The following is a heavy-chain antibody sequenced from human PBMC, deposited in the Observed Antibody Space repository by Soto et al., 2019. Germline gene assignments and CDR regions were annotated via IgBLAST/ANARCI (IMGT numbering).Heavy chain of an antibody. D-gene: IGHD6-13*01. CDR1: GFIFSNHW. CDR3: STLSSTWPTGGDY. Sequence: EVQLVESEGGLVQPGGSLRLSCVASGFIFSNHWLSWVRQAPGKGLEWVANIKQDGSEKYYVDSVKGRFTISRDNAKNSLYLQMNSLRADYTAVYYCSTLSSTWPTGGDYWGQGTLVTVSS. J-gene: IGHJ4*02. V-gene: IGHV3-7*03. CDR2: IKQDGSEK.